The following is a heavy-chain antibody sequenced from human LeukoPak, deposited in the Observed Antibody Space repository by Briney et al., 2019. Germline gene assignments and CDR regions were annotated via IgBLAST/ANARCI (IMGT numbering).Heavy chain of an antibody. Sequence: GESLKISCKGSGYRFTNYWIGWVRQMPGKGLEWMGIIYPGDSDTRYSPSFQGQVTISADKSISTAYLQWSSLKASDTAMYYCANMRELEFEEYYFDVWGQGTLVTVSS. D-gene: IGHD1-7*01. CDR3: ANMRELEFEEYYFDV. V-gene: IGHV5-51*01. CDR1: GYRFTNYW. CDR2: IYPGDSDT. J-gene: IGHJ4*02.